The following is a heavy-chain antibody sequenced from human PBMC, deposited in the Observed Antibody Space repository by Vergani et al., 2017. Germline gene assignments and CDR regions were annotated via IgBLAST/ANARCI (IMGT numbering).Heavy chain of an antibody. Sequence: EVQLVESGGGLVKPGGSLRLSCAASGFSFSSYSMNWVRQAPGKGLEWVASISGSSSYVFYRDSVEGRFTITRDNAKKSVYLQMNSLRSEDTAVYYCARSYYDSTVKDYWGQGSLVTVSS. CDR1: GFSFSSYS. CDR3: ARSYYDSTVKDY. CDR2: ISGSSSYV. V-gene: IGHV3-21*02. D-gene: IGHD3-22*01. J-gene: IGHJ4*02.